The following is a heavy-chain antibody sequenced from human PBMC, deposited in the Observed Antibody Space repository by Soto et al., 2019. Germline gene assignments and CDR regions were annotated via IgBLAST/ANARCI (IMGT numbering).Heavy chain of an antibody. V-gene: IGHV1-46*03. D-gene: IGHD2-15*01. J-gene: IGHJ3*02. CDR2: INPSGGST. Sequence: ASVKVSCKASGYTFTSYYMHWVRQAPGQGLEWMGIINPSGGSTSYAQKFQGRVTMTRDTSTSTVYMELSSLRSEDTAVYYCARGCSGGSCYSFFAFDIWGQGTMVTVSS. CDR1: GYTFTSYY. CDR3: ARGCSGGSCYSFFAFDI.